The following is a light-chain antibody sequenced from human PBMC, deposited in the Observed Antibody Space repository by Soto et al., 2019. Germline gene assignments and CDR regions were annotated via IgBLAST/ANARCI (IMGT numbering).Light chain of an antibody. Sequence: DIQMTQSPSTLSASVGDRVTITCRASQSINSWLAWYQQKPGKAPKLLIYKASSLESGVPSRFGGSGSGTEFTLTISSLRPDDFATYYCQEYNSYWTFGQGTKVEIK. CDR1: QSINSW. V-gene: IGKV1-5*03. J-gene: IGKJ1*01. CDR3: QEYNSYWT. CDR2: KAS.